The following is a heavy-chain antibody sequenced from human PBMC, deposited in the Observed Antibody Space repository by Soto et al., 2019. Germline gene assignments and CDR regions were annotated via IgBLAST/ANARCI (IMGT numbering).Heavy chain of an antibody. D-gene: IGHD3-16*01. CDR3: AKDRWRGSGPLDY. J-gene: IGHJ4*02. Sequence: GGSLRLSCAASGFTFSSYWMHWVRQAPGKGLVWVSNINSDGSSTSYADSVKGRFTISRDNSKNTLYLQMNSLRAEDTAVYYCAKDRWRGSGPLDYWGQGTLVTVSS. CDR2: INSDGSST. V-gene: IGHV3-74*01. CDR1: GFTFSSYW.